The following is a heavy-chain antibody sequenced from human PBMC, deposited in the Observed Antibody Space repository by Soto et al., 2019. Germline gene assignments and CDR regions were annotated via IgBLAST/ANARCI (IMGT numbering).Heavy chain of an antibody. CDR2: IIPLSGTA. CDR1: GSTLSNYA. D-gene: IGHD1-26*01. J-gene: IGHJ4*02. Sequence: HVQLVQSGAEVKKPGSSVKVSCKASGSTLSNYAITWVRQAPGQGLEWMGGIIPLSGTAKYAQKFQGRVSITADDSTSTAYMELSSLSSEDTAVYYCAREGFGGSYYADWGQGTLVTVSS. V-gene: IGHV1-69*01. CDR3: AREGFGGSYYAD.